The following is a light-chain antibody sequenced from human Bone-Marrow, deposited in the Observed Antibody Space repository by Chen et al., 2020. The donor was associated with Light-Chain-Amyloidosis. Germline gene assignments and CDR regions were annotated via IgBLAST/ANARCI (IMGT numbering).Light chain of an antibody. J-gene: IGKJ1*01. CDR1: QSVGAY. CDR3: QQGATWPWT. CDR2: DTS. V-gene: IGKV3-11*01. Sequence: VLTQSPATLSLSPGEGATLSCRTSQSVGAYLAWYQQRPGQAPRLLIYDTSNRATGIPARFSRSGSETDFTRTISSLESEDFAVYYCQQGATWPWTFGHGTKVEIK.